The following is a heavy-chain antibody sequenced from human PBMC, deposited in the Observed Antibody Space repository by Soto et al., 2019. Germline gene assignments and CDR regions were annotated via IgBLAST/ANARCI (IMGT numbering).Heavy chain of an antibody. CDR2: IYPGDSDT. V-gene: IGHV5-51*01. J-gene: IGHJ6*02. CDR1: GYSFTSYW. CDR3: ARAVRGVLSLYGMDV. Sequence: PGESLKISCKGSGYSFTSYWIGWVRQMPGKGLEWMGIIYPGDSDTRYSPSFQGQVTISADKSISTAYLQWSSLKASDTAMYYCARAVRGVLSLYGMDVWGQGTTVTGSS. D-gene: IGHD3-10*01.